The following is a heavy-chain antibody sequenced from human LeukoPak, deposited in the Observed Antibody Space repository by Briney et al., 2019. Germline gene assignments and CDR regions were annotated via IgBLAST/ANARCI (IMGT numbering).Heavy chain of an antibody. J-gene: IGHJ3*02. CDR3: ATGRYSGYEEDAFDI. Sequence: SVKVSCKASGYTFTSYAISWVRQAPGQGLEWMGGIIPIFGTANYAQKFQGRVTITADKSTSTAYMELSSLRSEDTAVYYCATGRYSGYEEDAFDIWGQGTMVTVSS. CDR1: GYTFTSYA. D-gene: IGHD5-12*01. CDR2: IIPIFGTA. V-gene: IGHV1-69*06.